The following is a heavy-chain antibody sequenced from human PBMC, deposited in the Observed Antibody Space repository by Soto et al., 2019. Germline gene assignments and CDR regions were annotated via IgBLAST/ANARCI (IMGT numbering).Heavy chain of an antibody. CDR3: ARDVRIEYSSSYGMDV. Sequence: QVQLVQSGAEVKKPGSSVKVSCKASGGTFSSYAISWVRQAPGQGLEWMGGIIPIFGTANYAQKFQGRVTITAAESTSTAYMELSSLRSEDTAVYYCARDVRIEYSSSYGMDVWGQGTTVTVSS. CDR2: IIPIFGTA. D-gene: IGHD6-6*01. V-gene: IGHV1-69*01. CDR1: GGTFSSYA. J-gene: IGHJ6*02.